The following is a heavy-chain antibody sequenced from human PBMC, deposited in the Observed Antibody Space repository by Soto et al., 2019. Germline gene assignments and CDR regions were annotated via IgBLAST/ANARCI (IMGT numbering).Heavy chain of an antibody. J-gene: IGHJ4*02. CDR1: GGSFSGYY. Sequence: SETLSLTCAVYGGSFSGYYWSWIRQPPGKGLEWIGEINHSGSTNYNPSLKSRVTISVDTSKNQFSLKLSSVTAADTAVYYCARAVTRRFDYWGQGTLVTVSS. V-gene: IGHV4-34*01. CDR3: ARAVTRRFDY. CDR2: INHSGST. D-gene: IGHD4-4*01.